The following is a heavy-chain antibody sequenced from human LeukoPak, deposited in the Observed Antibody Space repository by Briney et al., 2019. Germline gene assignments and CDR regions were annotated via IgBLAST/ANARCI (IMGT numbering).Heavy chain of an antibody. J-gene: IGHJ4*02. CDR1: GYTFTGYY. Sequence: GASVKVSCKASGYTFTGYYMHWVRQAPGQGLEWMGWINPNSGGTNYAQKFQGRVTMTRDTPISTAYMELSRLRSDDTAVYYCARRRAMAIPHPDLGFDYWGQGTLVTVSS. V-gene: IGHV1-2*02. D-gene: IGHD5-18*01. CDR2: INPNSGGT. CDR3: ARRRAMAIPHPDLGFDY.